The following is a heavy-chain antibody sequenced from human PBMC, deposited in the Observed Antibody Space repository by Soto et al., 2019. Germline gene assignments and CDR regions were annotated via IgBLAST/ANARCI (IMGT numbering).Heavy chain of an antibody. CDR3: ARDQVSSGWYIGSLDAFDI. J-gene: IGHJ3*02. CDR1: GYTFTSYA. CDR2: INAGNGNT. V-gene: IGHV1-3*01. Sequence: ASVKVSCKASGYTFTSYAMHWVRQAPGQRLEWMGWINAGNGNTKYSQRFQGRVTITRDTSASTAYMELSSLRSEDTAVYYCARDQVSSGWYIGSLDAFDIWGQGTMVTVSS. D-gene: IGHD6-19*01.